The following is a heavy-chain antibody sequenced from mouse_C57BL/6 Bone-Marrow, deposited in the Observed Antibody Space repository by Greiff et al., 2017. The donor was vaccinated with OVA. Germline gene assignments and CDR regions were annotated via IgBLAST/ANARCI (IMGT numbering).Heavy chain of an antibody. Sequence: VQLQQSGAELVRPGASVKLSCTASGFNIKDDYMHWVKQRPEQGLEWIGWIDPENGDTEYASKFQGKATITADTSSNTAYLQLSSLTSEDTAVYYCAREREDYGSSLNWDPLYYYAMDYWGQGTSVTVSS. D-gene: IGHD1-1*01. CDR1: GFNIKDDY. J-gene: IGHJ4*01. V-gene: IGHV14-4*01. CDR3: AREREDYGSSLNWDPLYYYAMDY. CDR2: IDPENGDT.